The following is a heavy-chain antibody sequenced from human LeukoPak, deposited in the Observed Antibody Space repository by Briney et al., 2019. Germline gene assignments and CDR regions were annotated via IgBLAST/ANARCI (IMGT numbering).Heavy chain of an antibody. Sequence: SETLSLTCTVSGYSISSGYYWGWIRQPPGKGLEWIGSIYHSGSTNYNPSLKSRVTISVDTSKNQFSLKLSSVTAADTAVYYCARHTRLFGAAAGPNYYYYYYMDVWGKGTTVTISS. CDR1: GYSISSGYY. V-gene: IGHV4-38-2*02. CDR3: ARHTRLFGAAAGPNYYYYYYMDV. CDR2: IYHSGST. D-gene: IGHD6-13*01. J-gene: IGHJ6*03.